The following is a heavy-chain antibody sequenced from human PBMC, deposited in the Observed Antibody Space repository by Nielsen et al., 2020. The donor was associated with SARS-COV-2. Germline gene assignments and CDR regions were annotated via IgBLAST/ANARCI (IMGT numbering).Heavy chain of an antibody. CDR2: INSDGSST. J-gene: IGHJ4*02. Sequence: GGSLRLSCAASGFTFSSYWMHWVRQAPGKGPVWVSRINSDGSSTSYADSVKGRFTISRDNAKNTLYLQMNSLRAEDTAVYYCARGSGSYYFDYWGQGTLVTVSS. CDR1: GFTFSSYW. V-gene: IGHV3-74*01. CDR3: ARGSGSYYFDY. D-gene: IGHD1-26*01.